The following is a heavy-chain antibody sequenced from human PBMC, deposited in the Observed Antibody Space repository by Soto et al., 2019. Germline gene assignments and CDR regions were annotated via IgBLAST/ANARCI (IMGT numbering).Heavy chain of an antibody. Sequence: SETLSLTCAVSGVSISSSNWWTWVRQAPGKGLEWIGEIWPSVGTTYNPSLQNRVTISVDTSKNQFSLKLSSVTAADTAVYYCARGPNGRFDYWGQGTLVTVSS. V-gene: IGHV4-4*02. CDR1: GVSISSSNW. CDR2: IWPSVGT. D-gene: IGHD1-26*01. CDR3: ARGPNGRFDY. J-gene: IGHJ4*02.